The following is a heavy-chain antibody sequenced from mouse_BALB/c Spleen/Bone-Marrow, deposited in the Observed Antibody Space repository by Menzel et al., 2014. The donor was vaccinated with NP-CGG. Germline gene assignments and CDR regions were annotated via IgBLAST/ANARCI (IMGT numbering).Heavy chain of an antibody. D-gene: IGHD5-1*01. CDR3: TRLPH. J-gene: IGHJ4*01. V-gene: IGHV1S81*02. CDR2: INPGNGGT. Sequence: QVQLQQSGAELVKPGASVKLSCKASGYTFTSYYMYWVKQRPGQGLEWIGEINPGNGGTNFNEKFESRATLTVDKSSSTAYMQLSSPTSEDSAVYYCTRLPHWGQGTSVTVSS. CDR1: GYTFTSYY.